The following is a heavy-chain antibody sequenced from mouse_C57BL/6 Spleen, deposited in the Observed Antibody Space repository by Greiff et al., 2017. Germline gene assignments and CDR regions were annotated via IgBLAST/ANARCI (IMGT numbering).Heavy chain of an antibody. CDR2: ISSGGDYI. Sequence: EVKVVESGEGLVKPGGSLKLSCAASGFTFSSYAMSWVRQTPEKRLEWVAYISSGGDYIYYADTVKGRFTISRDNARNTLYLQMSSLKSEDTAMYYCTRALITTVVAPTMDYWGQGTSVTVSS. CDR3: TRALITTVVAPTMDY. V-gene: IGHV5-9-1*02. CDR1: GFTFSSYA. J-gene: IGHJ4*01. D-gene: IGHD1-1*01.